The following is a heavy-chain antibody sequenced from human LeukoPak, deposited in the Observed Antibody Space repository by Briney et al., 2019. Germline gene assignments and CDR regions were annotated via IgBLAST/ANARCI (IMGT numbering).Heavy chain of an antibody. Sequence: GGSLRLSCAASGFTFSSYSMNWVRQAPGKGLEWVSSISSSSSYIYYADSVKGRFTISRDNAKNSLYLQMNSLRAEDTAVYYCAGDMIFDGTYWGQGTLVTVSS. CDR2: ISSSSSYI. J-gene: IGHJ4*02. D-gene: IGHD3-22*01. V-gene: IGHV3-21*01. CDR3: AGDMIFDGTY. CDR1: GFTFSSYS.